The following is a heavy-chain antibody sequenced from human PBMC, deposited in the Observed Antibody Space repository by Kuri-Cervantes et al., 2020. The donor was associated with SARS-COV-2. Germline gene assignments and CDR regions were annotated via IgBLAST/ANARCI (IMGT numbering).Heavy chain of an antibody. D-gene: IGHD3-3*01. Sequence: SETLWLACTVSGGTISSGSYYWSWIRQPAGKGLEWIGRTYTSGSTNYNPSLKSRVTISVDTSKNQFSLRLSSVTAADTGVYYCARASTTIYGVLIALFSSNAFGIWGQGTMVTVSS. V-gene: IGHV4-61*02. CDR3: ARASTTIYGVLIALFSSNAFGI. J-gene: IGHJ3*02. CDR1: GGTISSGSYY. CDR2: TYTSGST.